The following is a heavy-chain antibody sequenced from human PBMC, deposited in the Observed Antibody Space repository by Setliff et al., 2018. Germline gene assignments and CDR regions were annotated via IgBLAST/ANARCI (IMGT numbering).Heavy chain of an antibody. Sequence: SETLSLTCTVSGGSITSGRYYWGWIRQPPGQGLEWIGTIYYSGTTYYNPSLKSRVTISMDTSKNQFSLKLSSVTAADTAVYYCARLFLFSGSEIYNYFDSWGQGILVTVSS. V-gene: IGHV4-39*01. D-gene: IGHD3-10*01. CDR1: GGSITSGRYY. J-gene: IGHJ4*02. CDR2: IYYSGTT. CDR3: ARLFLFSGSEIYNYFDS.